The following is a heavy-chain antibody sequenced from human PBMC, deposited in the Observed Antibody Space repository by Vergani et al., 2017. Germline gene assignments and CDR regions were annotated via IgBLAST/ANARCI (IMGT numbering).Heavy chain of an antibody. V-gene: IGHV1-18*04. CDR1: GYTFTSYG. CDR2: ISAYNGNT. Sequence: QVQLVQSGAEVKKPGASVKVSCKASGYTFTSYGISWVRQAPGQGLEWMGWISAYNGNTNYAQKFQGRVTITADESTSTAYMELSSLRSEDTAVYYCARGYYDILTGYYKGYYGMDVWGQGTTVTVSS. J-gene: IGHJ6*02. D-gene: IGHD3-9*01. CDR3: ARGYYDILTGYYKGYYGMDV.